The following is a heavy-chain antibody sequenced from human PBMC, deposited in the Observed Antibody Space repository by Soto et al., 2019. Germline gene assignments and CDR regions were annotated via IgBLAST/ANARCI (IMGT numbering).Heavy chain of an antibody. V-gene: IGHV3-23*01. CDR1: GFTFSSYA. Sequence: GGSLRLSCASSGFTFSSYAMSWVRQAPGKGLEWVSAISGSGGSTYYADSVKGRFTISRDNSKNTLYLQMNSLRAEDTAVYYCAKDTSDAVRGVISDYWGQGTLVTVSS. CDR2: ISGSGGST. J-gene: IGHJ4*02. CDR3: AKDTSDAVRGVISDY. D-gene: IGHD3-10*01.